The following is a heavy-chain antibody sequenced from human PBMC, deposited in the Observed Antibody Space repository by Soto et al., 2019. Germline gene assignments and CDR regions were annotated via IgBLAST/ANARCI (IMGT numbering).Heavy chain of an antibody. CDR3: ASCGYISGWYCYVDF. CDR2: MSSDGTNE. D-gene: IGHD6-19*01. Sequence: GSLRLSCAASRFTFTTYSMNWVRQAPGKGLEWVALMSSDGTNEHYADSVRGRFTVSRDNSRNTLFLQMNNLRTDETAVYYCASCGYISGWYCYVDFWGLGTLVTGSS. J-gene: IGHJ4*02. CDR1: RFTFTTYS. V-gene: IGHV3-30-3*01.